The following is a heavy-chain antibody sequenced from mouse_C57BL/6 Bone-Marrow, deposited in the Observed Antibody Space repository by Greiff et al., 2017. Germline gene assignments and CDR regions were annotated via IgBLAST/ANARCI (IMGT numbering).Heavy chain of an antibody. CDR3: SSFDGNYFDF. J-gene: IGHJ2*01. D-gene: IGHD2-3*01. Sequence: VQLQQSGAELVRPGASVKLSCTASGFNIKDDYIHWVKQRPEQGLEWIGWLDPEIGDTDYASQFQGKATITSDTSSNTAYLHLSSLTSEDTAVYYCSSFDGNYFDFWGQGTPLTVAS. CDR1: GFNIKDDY. CDR2: LDPEIGDT. V-gene: IGHV14-4*01.